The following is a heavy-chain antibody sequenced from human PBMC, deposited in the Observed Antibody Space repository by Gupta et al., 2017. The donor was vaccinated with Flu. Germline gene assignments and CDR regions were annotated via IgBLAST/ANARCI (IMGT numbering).Heavy chain of an antibody. D-gene: IGHD2-21*01. Sequence: EVHLVESGGGLVQPGGSLRLTCVISGFSLSASHMNWIRQVPGKGPEWISYIGSGGNTDYADSVRGRFTISRDNARDSVFLQMNSLRDEDTALYYCARDLDWAFIFWGQGVLVTVSS. V-gene: IGHV3-48*02. CDR1: GFSLSASH. CDR3: ARDLDWAFIF. J-gene: IGHJ4*02. CDR2: IGSGGNT.